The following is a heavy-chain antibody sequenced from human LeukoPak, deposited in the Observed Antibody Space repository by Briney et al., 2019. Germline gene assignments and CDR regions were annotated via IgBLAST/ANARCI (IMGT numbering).Heavy chain of an antibody. CDR3: ARDYGYVGY. Sequence: GGSLRLSCAASGFTFSSYYMIWVRQAPGKGLEWVSVISVSGDWTYYADAVKGRFTISRDNAKNSLYLQMNSLRAEDTAVYYCARDYGYVGYWGQGTLVTVSS. D-gene: IGHD5-12*01. V-gene: IGHV3-21*01. CDR2: ISVSGDWT. J-gene: IGHJ4*02. CDR1: GFTFSSYY.